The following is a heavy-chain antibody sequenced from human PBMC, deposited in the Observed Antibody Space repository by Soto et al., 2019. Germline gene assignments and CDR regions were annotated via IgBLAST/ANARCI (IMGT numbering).Heavy chain of an antibody. Sequence: EVQLLESGGGFVQPGGSLRLSCAASGFTFSNYAMSWVRQAPGKGLEWVSSISGSGGSTYYADSVKGRFTISRDNSKNTLYLQMNNLRAVDTAVYYCAKVLNWNYARGVDYWGQGTLVTVSS. CDR3: AKVLNWNYARGVDY. V-gene: IGHV3-23*01. J-gene: IGHJ4*02. D-gene: IGHD1-7*01. CDR1: GFTFSNYA. CDR2: ISGSGGST.